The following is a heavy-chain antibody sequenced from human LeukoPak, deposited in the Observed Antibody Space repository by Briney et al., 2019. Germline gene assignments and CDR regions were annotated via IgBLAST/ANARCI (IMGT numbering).Heavy chain of an antibody. Sequence: SETQSLTCAVYGGSFSGYYWSWIRQPPGKGLEWIGEINHSGSTNYNPSLKSRVTISVDKSKNQFSLKLSSVTAADTAVYYCARQISAAAIDYWGQGTLVTVSS. CDR2: INHSGST. D-gene: IGHD6-13*01. J-gene: IGHJ4*02. V-gene: IGHV4-34*01. CDR3: ARQISAAAIDY. CDR1: GGSFSGYY.